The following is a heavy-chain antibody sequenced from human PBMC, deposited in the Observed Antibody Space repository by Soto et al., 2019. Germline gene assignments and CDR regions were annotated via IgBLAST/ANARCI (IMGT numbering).Heavy chain of an antibody. V-gene: IGHV1-18*01. Sequence: ASVKVSCKASGYTFTSYGINWVRQAPGQGLEWMGWISAYNGNTNYAQKLQGRVTMTTDTSTSTAYMELRSLRSDDTAVYYCARTNYYDSSGYPGDWFDPWGQGTLVTVSS. CDR3: ARTNYYDSSGYPGDWFDP. J-gene: IGHJ5*02. CDR1: GYTFTSYG. CDR2: ISAYNGNT. D-gene: IGHD3-22*01.